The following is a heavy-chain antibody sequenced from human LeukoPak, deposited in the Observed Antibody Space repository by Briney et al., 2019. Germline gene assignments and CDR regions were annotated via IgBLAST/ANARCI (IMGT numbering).Heavy chain of an antibody. CDR2: ISWNSGSI. J-gene: IGHJ3*02. D-gene: IGHD3-3*01. CDR3: AKAATIFLADAFDI. Sequence: PGRSLRLSCAASGFTFDDYAMHWVRHAPGKGLEWVSGISWNSGSIGYADSVKGRFTISRDNAKNSLYLQMNSLRAEDTALYYCAKAATIFLADAFDIWGQGTMVTVSS. V-gene: IGHV3-9*01. CDR1: GFTFDDYA.